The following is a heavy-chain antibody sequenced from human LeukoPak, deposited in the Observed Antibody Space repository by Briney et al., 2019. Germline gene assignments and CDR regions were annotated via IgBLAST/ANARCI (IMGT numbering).Heavy chain of an antibody. D-gene: IGHD6-19*01. CDR1: GFTFSSYE. J-gene: IGHJ4*02. V-gene: IGHV3-48*03. CDR2: ISTSGSTI. CDR3: ASTSSDLYEPDY. Sequence: SGGSLRLSCAASGFTFSSYEMNWVRQAPGKGLEWVSYISTSGSTIYYADSVKGRFTISRDNAKNSLYLQMNRLRAEDTALYYCASTSSDLYEPDYWGQGTLVTVSS.